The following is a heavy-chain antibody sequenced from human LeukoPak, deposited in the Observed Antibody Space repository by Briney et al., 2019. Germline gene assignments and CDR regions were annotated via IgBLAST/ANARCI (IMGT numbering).Heavy chain of an antibody. CDR2: IIPILGIA. J-gene: IGHJ4*02. D-gene: IGHD3-9*01. V-gene: IGHV1-69*04. CDR3: ARGGGLDWFNY. CDR1: GGTFSSYA. Sequence: GASVKVSCKASGGTFSSYAISWVRQAPGQGLEWMGRIIPILGIANYAQKFQGRVTITADKSTSTAYMELSSLRSGDTAVYYCARGGGLDWFNYWGQGTLVTVSS.